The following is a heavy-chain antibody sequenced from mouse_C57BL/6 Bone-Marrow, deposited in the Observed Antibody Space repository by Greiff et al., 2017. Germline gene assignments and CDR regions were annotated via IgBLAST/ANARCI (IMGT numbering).Heavy chain of an antibody. CDR1: GYTFTDYY. V-gene: IGHV1-76*01. D-gene: IGHD1-1*01. CDR3: ARGQFITTVVRAMDY. J-gene: IGHJ4*01. CDR2: IYPGSGNT. Sequence: QVHVKQSGAELVRPGASVMLSCKASGYTFTDYYINWVKQRPGQGLEWIARIYPGSGNTYYNEKFKGKATLTAEKSSSTAYMQLSSLTSEDSAVYFCARGQFITTVVRAMDYWGQGTSVTVSS.